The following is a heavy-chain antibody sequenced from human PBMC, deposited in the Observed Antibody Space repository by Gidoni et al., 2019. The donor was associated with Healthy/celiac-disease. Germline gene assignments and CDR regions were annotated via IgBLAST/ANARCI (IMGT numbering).Heavy chain of an antibody. CDR1: GGSISSGGYY. CDR3: ARGPGIWVGAYCGGDCSQEFDY. V-gene: IGHV4-31*03. D-gene: IGHD2-21*01. CDR2: IYYGGST. J-gene: IGHJ4*02. Sequence: QVQLQESGPGLVKPSQTLSLTCTVSGGSISSGGYYWSWIRQHPGKGLEWIGYIYYGGSTYYNPSLKSRVTISVDTSKNQFSLKLSSVTAADTAVYYCARGPGIWVGAYCGGDCSQEFDYWGQGTLVTVSS.